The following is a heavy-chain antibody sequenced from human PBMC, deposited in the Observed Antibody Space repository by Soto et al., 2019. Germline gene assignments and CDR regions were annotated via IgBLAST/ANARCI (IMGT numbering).Heavy chain of an antibody. CDR3: AAEGYSVKNGAFDL. D-gene: IGHD2-15*01. Sequence: EVKFVEAGGCLGKPWGSLSLNSVGSGFTFRRFTMNWVRRAPGKGLEWVASTNTGGNFAYYADSVNGRFAISRDNDNDSLFLQMNSLRAEDTAAYYCAAEGYSVKNGAFDLGGQGILVTVSS. CDR1: GFTFRRFT. J-gene: IGHJ3*01. V-gene: IGHV3-21*01. CDR2: TNTGGNFA.